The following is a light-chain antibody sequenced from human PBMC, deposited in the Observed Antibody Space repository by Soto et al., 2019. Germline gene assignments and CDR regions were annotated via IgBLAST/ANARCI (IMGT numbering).Light chain of an antibody. CDR2: DAS. CDR1: ESIGNY. J-gene: IGKJ4*01. V-gene: IGKV3-11*01. CDR3: QWRSAWPPRLT. Sequence: EVVLTQSPATLSLSPGERATLSCRASESIGNYLAWYQQKLGQAPKLLIYDASHRAIGIPGRFSGDGSGTDFTLTISSLEPEDFAVYYYQWRSAWPPRLTFGGGTKVEIK.